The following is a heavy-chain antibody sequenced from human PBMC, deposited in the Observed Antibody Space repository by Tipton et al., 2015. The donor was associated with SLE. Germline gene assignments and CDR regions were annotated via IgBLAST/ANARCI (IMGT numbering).Heavy chain of an antibody. Sequence: TLSLTCTVSGGSISNGSSYWGWIRQPPGKGLEWIASIYYSGTTYHSPSLQSRVGISLDTSKNQFSLRLRSVTAADTAMYYYARAFSRSPYFDYWGQGTLVTVSS. CDR1: GGSISNGSSY. CDR2: IYYSGTT. CDR3: ARAFSRSPYFDY. J-gene: IGHJ4*02. D-gene: IGHD6-6*01. V-gene: IGHV4-39*07.